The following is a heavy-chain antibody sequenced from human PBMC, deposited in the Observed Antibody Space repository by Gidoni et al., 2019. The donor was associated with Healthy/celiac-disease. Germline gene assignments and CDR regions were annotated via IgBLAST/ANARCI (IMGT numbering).Heavy chain of an antibody. CDR2: ISRSCSTI. CDR3: ARVSDAFDI. Sequence: EVQRVESGGGWVQPGGSRRLSCAASGCTVSSYEMNWVRQAPGKGLEWVSYISRSCSTIYYADSVKGRFTISRDNAKNSLYLQMNSLRAEDTAVYYCARVSDAFDIWGQGTMVTVSS. V-gene: IGHV3-48*03. J-gene: IGHJ3*02. CDR1: GCTVSSYE.